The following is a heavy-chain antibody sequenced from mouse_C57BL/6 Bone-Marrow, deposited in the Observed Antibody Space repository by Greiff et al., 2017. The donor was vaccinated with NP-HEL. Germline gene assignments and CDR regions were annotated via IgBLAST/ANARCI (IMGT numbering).Heavy chain of an antibody. CDR3: TRGLPPYGY. D-gene: IGHD2-4*01. Sequence: DVKLVESGGGLVQPGGSMKLSCAASGFTFSDAWMDWVRQSPEQGLEWVAEIRHKANNHETYYAEKVKGRFTISRDDSKSGVYRQMTSLSAEDTGIYYCTRGLPPYGYWGQGTTLTVSS. J-gene: IGHJ2*01. V-gene: IGHV6-6*01. CDR2: IRHKANNHET. CDR1: GFTFSDAW.